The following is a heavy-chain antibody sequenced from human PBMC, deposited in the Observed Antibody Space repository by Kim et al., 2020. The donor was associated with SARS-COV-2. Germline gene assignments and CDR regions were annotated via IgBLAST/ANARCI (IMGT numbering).Heavy chain of an antibody. J-gene: IGHJ6*01. CDR3: AGDPWSRLRGVTYSYYGMDV. V-gene: IGHV3-30*09. CDR2: ISYDGSNK. CDR1: GFTFSSCA. D-gene: IGHD3-10*01. Sequence: GGSLRLSCAASGFTFSSCAIHWVRQAPGKGLEWVAVISYDGSNKNYADSVKGRFAISRDKSKNTLYLQMNSLRAEDTALYNCAGDPWSRLRGVTYSYYGMDVWGQGTTVTVSS.